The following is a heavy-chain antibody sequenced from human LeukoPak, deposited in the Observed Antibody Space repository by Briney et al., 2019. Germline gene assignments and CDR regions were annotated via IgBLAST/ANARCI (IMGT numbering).Heavy chain of an antibody. CDR3: AREGIGYDAAGY. CDR1: GGSFSGYY. Sequence: SETLSLTCAVYGGSFSGYYWSWIRQPPGKGLEWIGEINHSGSTYYNPSLKSRVTISVDTSKSQFSLKLSSVTAADTAVYYCAREGIGYDAAGYWGQGTLVTVSS. J-gene: IGHJ4*02. D-gene: IGHD5-12*01. CDR2: INHSGST. V-gene: IGHV4-34*01.